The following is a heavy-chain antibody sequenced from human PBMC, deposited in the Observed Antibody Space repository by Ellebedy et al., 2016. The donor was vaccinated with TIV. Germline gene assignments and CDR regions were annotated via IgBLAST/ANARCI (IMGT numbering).Heavy chain of an antibody. CDR2: IRSKTYTGTT. D-gene: IGHD4-17*01. CDR3: GREVPMTTVTN. J-gene: IGHJ4*02. CDR1: GFTVGDYA. Sequence: GESLKISCTVSGFTVGDYAMSWFRQAPGKGLEWVGFIRSKTYTGTTEYAASVKGRFTISRDEPKNIAYLQMNSLKTEDTGVYYCGREVPMTTVTNWGQGTLVTVSS. V-gene: IGHV3-49*03.